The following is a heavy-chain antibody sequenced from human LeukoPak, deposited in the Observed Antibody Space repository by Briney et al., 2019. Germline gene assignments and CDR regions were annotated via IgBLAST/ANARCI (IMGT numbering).Heavy chain of an antibody. J-gene: IGHJ4*02. CDR3: ARDKFPRITMVRGDPGAFDI. D-gene: IGHD3-10*01. CDR1: GGTFSSYA. Sequence: SVKVSCKASGGTFSSYAISWVRQAPGQGLEWMGRIIPILGIANYAQKFQSRVTITADKSTSTAYMELSSLRSEDTAVYYCARDKFPRITMVRGDPGAFDIWGQGTLVTVSS. V-gene: IGHV1-69*04. CDR2: IIPILGIA.